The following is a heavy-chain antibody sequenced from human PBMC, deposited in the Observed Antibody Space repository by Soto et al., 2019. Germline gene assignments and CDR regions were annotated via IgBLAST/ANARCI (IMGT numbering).Heavy chain of an antibody. V-gene: IGHV3-23*01. CDR1: GFTFSSYA. J-gene: IGHJ6*02. CDR3: AKDHLFLEWLYDHLPYYYYYYGMDV. D-gene: IGHD3-3*01. Sequence: GGSLRLSCAASGFTFSSYAMSWVRQAPGKGLEWVSAISGSGGSTYYADSVKGRFTISRDNSKNTLYLQMNSLRAEDTAVYYCAKDHLFLEWLYDHLPYYYYYYGMDVWGQGTTVTVSS. CDR2: ISGSGGST.